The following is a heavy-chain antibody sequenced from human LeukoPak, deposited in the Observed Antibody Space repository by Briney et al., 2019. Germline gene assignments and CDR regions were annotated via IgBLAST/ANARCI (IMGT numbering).Heavy chain of an antibody. CDR3: ARDRETYGANSPFDY. CDR2: IWFDGSNK. J-gene: IGHJ4*02. D-gene: IGHD4-23*01. V-gene: IGHV3-33*01. Sequence: PGGSLRLSCAASGFTFSRYGMHWVRQAPGKGLGWGAVIWFDGSNKYYADSVKGRFTISRDNSKNTLFLQINSLRAEDTAMYYCARDRETYGANSPFDYWGRGTLVTVSS. CDR1: GFTFSRYG.